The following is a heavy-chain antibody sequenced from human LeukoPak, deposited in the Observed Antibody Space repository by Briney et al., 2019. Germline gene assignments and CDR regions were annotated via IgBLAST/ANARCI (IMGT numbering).Heavy chain of an antibody. D-gene: IGHD4-11*01. J-gene: IGHJ4*02. CDR1: GFTFSSYG. Sequence: GRSLRLSCAASGFTFSSYGMHWVRQAPGKGLEWVAVISYDGSNKYYADSVKGRFTISRDNAKNTLYLQMNSLRAEDTAVYYCARDSGVTTASDYWGQGTLVTVSS. CDR2: ISYDGSNK. V-gene: IGHV3-30*03. CDR3: ARDSGVTTASDY.